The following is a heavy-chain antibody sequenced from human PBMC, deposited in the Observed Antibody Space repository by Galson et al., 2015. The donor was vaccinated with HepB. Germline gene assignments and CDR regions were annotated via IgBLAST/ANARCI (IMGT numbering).Heavy chain of an antibody. J-gene: IGHJ6*03. V-gene: IGHV7-4-1*02. CDR3: ARVRGYMDG. CDR1: GYTFTSDA. Sequence: SVKVSCKASGYTFTSDAMSWVRQAPGQGLEWMGWINTYTGTPAYAQGFTGRFVFSLDTSASTSYLQMSSLKAEDTSVYYRARVRGYMDGWGKGTTVTVSS. D-gene: IGHD3-10*01. CDR2: INTYTGTP.